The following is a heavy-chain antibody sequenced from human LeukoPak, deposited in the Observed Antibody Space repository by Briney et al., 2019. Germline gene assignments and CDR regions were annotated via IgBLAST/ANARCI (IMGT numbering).Heavy chain of an antibody. CDR1: GGSISSYY. CDR2: IYYSGST. CDR3: ARDRLEDIRGAFDI. J-gene: IGHJ3*02. Sequence: TSETLSLTCTVSGGSISSYYWSWIRQPPGKGLEWIGYIYYSGSTNYNPSLKSRVTISVDTSKNQFSLKLSSVTAADTAVYYCARDRLEDIRGAFDIWGQGTMVTVSS. D-gene: IGHD2-15*01. V-gene: IGHV4-59*01.